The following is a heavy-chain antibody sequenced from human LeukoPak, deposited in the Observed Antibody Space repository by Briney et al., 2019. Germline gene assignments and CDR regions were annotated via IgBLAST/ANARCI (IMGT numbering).Heavy chain of an antibody. CDR3: ARVTSGYDSYYFDY. J-gene: IGHJ4*02. D-gene: IGHD5-12*01. Sequence: GGSLRLSCAVSGFTVSSNYMSWVRQAPGKGLEWVSVIYSGGSTYYADSVKGRFTISRDNSKNTLYLQMNSLRAEDTAVYYCARVTSGYDSYYFDYWGQGTLVTVSS. CDR1: GFTVSSNY. CDR2: IYSGGST. V-gene: IGHV3-53*01.